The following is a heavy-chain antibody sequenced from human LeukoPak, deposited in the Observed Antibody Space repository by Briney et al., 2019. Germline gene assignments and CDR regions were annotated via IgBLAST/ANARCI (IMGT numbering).Heavy chain of an antibody. Sequence: ASVKVSCKASGYTFTSYGISWVRQAPGQGLEWMGWISAYNGNTNYAQKLQGRVTMTTDTSTSTAYMELRSLRSDDTAVYYCARDPFPDIVVVPAAHPYYFDYWGQGTLVTVSS. CDR3: ARDPFPDIVVVPAAHPYYFDY. D-gene: IGHD2-2*01. CDR2: ISAYNGNT. CDR1: GYTFTSYG. J-gene: IGHJ4*02. V-gene: IGHV1-18*01.